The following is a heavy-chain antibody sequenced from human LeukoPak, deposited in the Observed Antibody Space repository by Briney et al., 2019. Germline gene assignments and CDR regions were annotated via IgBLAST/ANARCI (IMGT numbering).Heavy chain of an antibody. Sequence: SETLSLTCTVSGGSISSHYWSWIRQPPGKGLEWIGYIYYSRSTNYNPSLKSRVTISVDTSKNQFSLKLSSVTAADTAVYYCARIRGYSSSWYPTYYYYYMDVWGKGTTVTVSS. D-gene: IGHD6-13*01. CDR3: ARIRGYSSSWYPTYYYYYMDV. J-gene: IGHJ6*03. CDR2: IYYSRST. V-gene: IGHV4-59*11. CDR1: GGSISSHY.